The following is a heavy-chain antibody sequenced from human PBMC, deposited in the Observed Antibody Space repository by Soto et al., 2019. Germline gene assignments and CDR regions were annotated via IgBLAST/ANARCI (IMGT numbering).Heavy chain of an antibody. V-gene: IGHV1-69*13. J-gene: IGHJ3*02. CDR2: IIPIFGTA. D-gene: IGHD3-22*01. Sequence: SVKVSCKASGGTFSSYAISWVRHAPGQGLEWMGGIIPIFGTANYAQKFQGRVTITADESTSTAYMELSSLRSEDTAVYYCARGGTAMGNYYDSSGYSAFDIWGQGTMVTVSS. CDR3: ARGGTAMGNYYDSSGYSAFDI. CDR1: GGTFSSYA.